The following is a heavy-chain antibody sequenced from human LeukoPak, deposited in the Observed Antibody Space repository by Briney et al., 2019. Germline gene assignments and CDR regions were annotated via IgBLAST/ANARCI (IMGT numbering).Heavy chain of an antibody. CDR3: ASRVGGAGTFDAFDL. CDR2: IFPDDSDT. Sequence: GESLKISCATSGYNFPRHWIGWVRQMPGKGLEYVGVIFPDDSDTRYSPSSEGHVTISADTSINTAYLQWRSLQASDTAMYFCASRVGGAGTFDAFDLWGQGTMVTVSS. D-gene: IGHD3-16*01. J-gene: IGHJ3*01. V-gene: IGHV5-51*01. CDR1: GYNFPRHW.